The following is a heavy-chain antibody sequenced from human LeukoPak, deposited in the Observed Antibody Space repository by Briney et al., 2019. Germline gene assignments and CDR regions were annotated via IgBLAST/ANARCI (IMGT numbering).Heavy chain of an antibody. J-gene: IGHJ4*02. CDR1: GFSLSTSGVG. D-gene: IGHD3-9*01. CDR2: IYWDDEK. CDR3: AHRQVYDILSGLNS. Sequence: SGPTLVNPTQTLTLTCTFSGFSLSTSGVGVGWIRQPPGKALEWLALIYWDDEKRYSPSLKNRLTITKDTSKNQVVLTMTNMDPVDTATYYCAHRQVYDILSGLNSWGQGTLVTVSS. V-gene: IGHV2-5*02.